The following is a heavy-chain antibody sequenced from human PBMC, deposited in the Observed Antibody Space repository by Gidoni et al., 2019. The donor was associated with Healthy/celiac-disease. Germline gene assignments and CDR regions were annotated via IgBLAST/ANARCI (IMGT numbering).Heavy chain of an antibody. CDR3: ARGRGGKDYDFWSEGESSN. CDR1: VRTFIRSA. CDR2: IIPIFGTA. D-gene: IGHD3-3*01. Sequence: QVQLVQHGPEVKKHGSSVKVPCKASVRTFIRSAVRWVRHAPGQGLKWMGGIIPIFGTANYAQKFQGRGTITADESTSTAYRELSSLRSEDTAVYDCARGRGGKDYDFWSEGESSNWGQGTLVTVSS. V-gene: IGHV1-69*12. J-gene: IGHJ4*02.